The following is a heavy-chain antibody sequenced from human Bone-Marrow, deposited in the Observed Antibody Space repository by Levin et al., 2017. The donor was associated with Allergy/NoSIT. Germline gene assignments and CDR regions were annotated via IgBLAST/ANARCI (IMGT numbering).Heavy chain of an antibody. V-gene: IGHV4-34*01. D-gene: IGHD6-19*01. CDR2: INHSGST. Sequence: HSQTLSLPCAVYGGSFSGYYWSWIRQPPGKGLEWIGEINHSGSTNYNPSLKSRVTISVDTSKNQFSLKLSSVTAADTAVYYCAREPIQTGYSSGWPGSPYYYYYGMDVWGQGTTVTVSS. CDR1: GGSFSGYY. CDR3: AREPIQTGYSSGWPGSPYYYYYGMDV. J-gene: IGHJ6*02.